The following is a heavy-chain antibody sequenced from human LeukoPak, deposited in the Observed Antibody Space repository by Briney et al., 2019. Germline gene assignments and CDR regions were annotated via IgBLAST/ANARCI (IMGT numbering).Heavy chain of an antibody. J-gene: IGHJ3*02. D-gene: IGHD6-13*01. CDR1: GFTFSRHW. Sequence: GGSLRLSCAASGFTFSRHWMHWVRQAPGKGLVWVSHINSDGSDTSYADSVKGRFTISRDNAKNTLYLQMNSLRAEDTAVYYCANLAADGPFDIWGQGTMVTVSS. CDR2: INSDGSDT. CDR3: ANLAADGPFDI. V-gene: IGHV3-74*01.